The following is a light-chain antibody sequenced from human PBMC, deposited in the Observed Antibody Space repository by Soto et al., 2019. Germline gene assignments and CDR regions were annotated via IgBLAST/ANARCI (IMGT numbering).Light chain of an antibody. CDR1: QTIYSW. CDR2: KAS. J-gene: IGKJ1*01. Sequence: GDRSAITLRASQTIYSWLAWYQQKPGQAPRLLIHKASTVETGVPSRFSGSGYGSEFTLIISSLQPDDSATYYCRQYNSYPRTVGQGTKVDIK. V-gene: IGKV1-5*03. CDR3: RQYNSYPRT.